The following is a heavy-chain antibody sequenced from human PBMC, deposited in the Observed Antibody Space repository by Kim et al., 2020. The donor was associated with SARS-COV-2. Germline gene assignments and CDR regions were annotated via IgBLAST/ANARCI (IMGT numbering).Heavy chain of an antibody. CDR2: ISITEGT. CDR3: ARGTGVGY. V-gene: IGHV4-4*07. J-gene: IGHJ4*02. CDR1: GGSISSYY. Sequence: SETLSLTCTVSGGSISSYYWNWIRQPAGQGLECIGRISITEGTNSNPSLKSRVTMSVDTSKNQFSLNLSFVTAADTAVYYCARGTGVGYWGQGALVTVSS.